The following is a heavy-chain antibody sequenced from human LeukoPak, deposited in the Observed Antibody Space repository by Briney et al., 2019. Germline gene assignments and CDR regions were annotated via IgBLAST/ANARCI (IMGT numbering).Heavy chain of an antibody. D-gene: IGHD3-16*01. CDR3: VRGQARAWGLDY. CDR2: IRYDGSNK. CDR1: GFTFSSYG. J-gene: IGHJ4*02. V-gene: IGHV3-30*02. Sequence: GGSLRLSCAASGFTFSSYGMHWVRQAPGKGLEWVAFIRYDGSNKYYADSVKGRFTISRDNAKNTVYLQMNSLRAEDTALYYCVRGQARAWGLDYWGQGTPVTVSS.